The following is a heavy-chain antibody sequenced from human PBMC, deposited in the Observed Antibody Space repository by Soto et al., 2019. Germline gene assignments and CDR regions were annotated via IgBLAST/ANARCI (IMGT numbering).Heavy chain of an antibody. J-gene: IGHJ3*02. D-gene: IGHD5-18*01. CDR2: IWYDGSNK. CDR3: ARGFPWIQLWGNDAFDI. V-gene: IGHV3-33*01. Sequence: QVQLVESGGGVVQPGRSLRLSCAASGFTFSSYGMHWVRQAPGKGLEWVAVIWYDGSNKYYADSVKGRFTISRDNSKNTLYLQMHSLRAEDTAVYYCARGFPWIQLWGNDAFDIWGQGTMVTVSS. CDR1: GFTFSSYG.